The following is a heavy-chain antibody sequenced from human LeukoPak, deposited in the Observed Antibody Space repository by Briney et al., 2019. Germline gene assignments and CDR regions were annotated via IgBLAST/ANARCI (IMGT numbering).Heavy chain of an antibody. Sequence: GGSLRLSYAASGFTFSSYVMHWVRQAPGKGLEWVSVIYSGGSTYYADSVKGRFTISRDNSKNTLYLQMNSLRAEDTAVYYCARYCSSTSCYWPSFDYWGQGTLVTVSS. CDR1: GFTFSSYV. CDR2: IYSGGST. D-gene: IGHD2-2*01. CDR3: ARYCSSTSCYWPSFDY. J-gene: IGHJ4*02. V-gene: IGHV3-66*01.